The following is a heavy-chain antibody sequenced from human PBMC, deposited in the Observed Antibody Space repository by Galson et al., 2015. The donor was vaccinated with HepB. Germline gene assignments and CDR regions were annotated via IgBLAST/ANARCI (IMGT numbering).Heavy chain of an antibody. Sequence: SLRLSCAVSGFTFSTYDMNWVRQAPGKGLEWVSYISSGSDTVYYADSVRGRFTISRDDAKSSLYLQMNSLRAEDTAVYYCASLGYWGQGTLVTVSS. CDR2: ISSGSDTV. CDR1: GFTFSTYD. D-gene: IGHD3-16*01. J-gene: IGHJ4*02. V-gene: IGHV3-48*03. CDR3: ASLGY.